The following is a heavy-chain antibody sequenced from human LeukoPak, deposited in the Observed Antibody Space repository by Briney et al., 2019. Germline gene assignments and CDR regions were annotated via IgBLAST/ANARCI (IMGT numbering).Heavy chain of an antibody. J-gene: IGHJ4*02. V-gene: IGHV1-8*01. CDR2: MNPNSGNT. CDR1: GYTFTSYD. CDR3: ARGDVVVVAAPRTFDY. D-gene: IGHD2-15*01. Sequence: ASVKVSCKASGYTFTSYDINWVRQATGQGLEWMGWMNPNSGNTGYAQKFQGRVTMTRNTSISTAYMELSSLRSEDTAVYYCARGDVVVVAAPRTFDYWGQGTLVTVSS.